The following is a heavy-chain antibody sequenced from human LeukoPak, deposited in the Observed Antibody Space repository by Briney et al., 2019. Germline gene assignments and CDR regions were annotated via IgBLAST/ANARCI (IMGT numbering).Heavy chain of an antibody. V-gene: IGHV1-18*01. CDR3: ARVVVAVFGVMVHSNYFDS. D-gene: IGHD3-3*01. Sequence: ASVKVSCKTSGCSFTNFGITWVRQAPGKGLEWMGWITGDSETTEYAQRFQGRISMTADTFTSTAYMELGSLTSDDTAVYYCARVVVAVFGVMVHSNYFDSWGQGTLITVSS. CDR1: GCSFTNFG. J-gene: IGHJ4*02. CDR2: ITGDSETT.